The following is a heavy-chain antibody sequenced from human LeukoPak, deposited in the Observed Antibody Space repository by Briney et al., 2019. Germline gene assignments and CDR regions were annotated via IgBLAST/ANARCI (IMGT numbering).Heavy chain of an antibody. D-gene: IGHD1-26*01. CDR2: IYHSGST. J-gene: IGHJ4*02. CDR1: GGSIRSSYYY. V-gene: IGHV4-39*07. CDR3: ARHAIVGATTGIDY. Sequence: SETLSLTCTVSGGSIRSSYYYWGWIRQPPGKGLEWIGEIYHSGSTNYNPSLKSRVTISVDKSKNQFSLKLSSVTAANTAVYYCARHAIVGATTGIDYWGQGTLVTVSS.